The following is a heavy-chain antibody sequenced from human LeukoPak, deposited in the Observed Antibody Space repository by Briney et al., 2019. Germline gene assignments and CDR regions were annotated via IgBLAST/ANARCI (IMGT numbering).Heavy chain of an antibody. CDR2: IYPGDSDT. V-gene: IGHV5-51*01. J-gene: IGHJ3*02. Sequence: GESLKISCKGSGYSFTSYWIGWGRQMPGKGLEWMGIIYPGDSDTRYSPSFQGQVTISADKSISTAYLQWSSLKASDTAMYYCVRSSTAMATDAFDIWGQGTMVTVSS. D-gene: IGHD5-18*01. CDR1: GYSFTSYW. CDR3: VRSSTAMATDAFDI.